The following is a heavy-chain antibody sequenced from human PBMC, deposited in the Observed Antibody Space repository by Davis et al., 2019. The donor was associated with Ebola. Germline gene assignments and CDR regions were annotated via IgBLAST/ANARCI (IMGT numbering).Heavy chain of an antibody. V-gene: IGHV1-46*01. CDR3: ARDLVYYDSSGWRYYGMDV. J-gene: IGHJ6*02. CDR2: INPSGGST. CDR1: GYTFTGYY. D-gene: IGHD3-22*01. Sequence: ASVKVSCKASGYTFTGYYMHWVRQAPGQGLEWMGIINPSGGSTSYAQKFQGRVTMTRDTSTSTVYMELSSLRSEDTAVYYCARDLVYYDSSGWRYYGMDVWGQGTTVTVSS.